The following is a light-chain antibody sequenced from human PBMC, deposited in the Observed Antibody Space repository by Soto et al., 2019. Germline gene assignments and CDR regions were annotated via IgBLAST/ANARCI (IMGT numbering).Light chain of an antibody. CDR2: GAS. CDR3: QHYNTWPWT. V-gene: IGKV3-15*01. Sequence: ETVMTQSPPTLSVSPGESATLSCRASRSVNSNLAWYQQKVGQAPRVLIYGASTRATGIPARFSGSGSGTEFILTISSLQSEDFAFYYCQHYNTWPWTFGQGTKVESK. J-gene: IGKJ1*01. CDR1: RSVNSN.